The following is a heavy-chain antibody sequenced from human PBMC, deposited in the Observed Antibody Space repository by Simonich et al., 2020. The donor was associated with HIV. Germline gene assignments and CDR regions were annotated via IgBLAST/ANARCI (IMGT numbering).Heavy chain of an antibody. Sequence: QVQLVQSGAEVKKPGASLKVSCKASGYTFTSYGITWVRQAPGQGLEWMGWITDYNGNTNYAQKFQGRVTMTADTSTTTAYMELRSLRSDDTAVYYCARGLDYYFDYWGQGTLVTVSS. CDR1: GYTFTSYG. CDR2: ITDYNGNT. CDR3: ARGLDYYFDY. D-gene: IGHD5-12*01. V-gene: IGHV1-18*01. J-gene: IGHJ4*02.